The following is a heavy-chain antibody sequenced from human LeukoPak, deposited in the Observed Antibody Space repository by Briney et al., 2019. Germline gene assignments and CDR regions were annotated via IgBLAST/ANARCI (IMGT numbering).Heavy chain of an antibody. D-gene: IGHD1-20*01. CDR1: GGSISSYY. CDR3: AGWGLTGNIDY. J-gene: IGHJ4*02. V-gene: IGHV4-34*01. Sequence: SETLSLTCTVSGGSISSYYWSWIRQPPGKGLEWIGEINHSGSTNYNPSLKSRVTISVDTSKNQFSLKLSSVTAADTAVYYCAGWGLTGNIDYWGQGTLVTVSS. CDR2: INHSGST.